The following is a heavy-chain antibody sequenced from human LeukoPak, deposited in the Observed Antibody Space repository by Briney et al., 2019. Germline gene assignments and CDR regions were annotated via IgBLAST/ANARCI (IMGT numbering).Heavy chain of an antibody. Sequence: ASVKVSCKASGGTFSSYPFTWVRQAPGQGLEWMGEITPIFGAANYAQTFQGRVTITADKSTSTAYMELSSLRSEDTAVYYCARGSLYCSGGSCYPYYFDYWGQGTLVTVSS. V-gene: IGHV1-69*06. J-gene: IGHJ4*02. CDR3: ARGSLYCSGGSCYPYYFDY. CDR2: ITPIFGAA. D-gene: IGHD2-15*01. CDR1: GGTFSSYP.